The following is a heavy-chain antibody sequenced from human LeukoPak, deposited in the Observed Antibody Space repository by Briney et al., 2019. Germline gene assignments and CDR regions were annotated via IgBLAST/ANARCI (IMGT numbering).Heavy chain of an antibody. J-gene: IGHJ4*02. Sequence: GGSLRLSCAASRFIFSSYWMSWVRQAPGKGLEWVANIKQDGSEKYYVDSVKGRFTISRDNSKNTLYLQMNSLRAEDTAVYYCARVPTDYFDYWGQGTLVTVSS. V-gene: IGHV3-7*03. D-gene: IGHD4-17*01. CDR2: IKQDGSEK. CDR1: RFIFSSYW. CDR3: ARVPTDYFDY.